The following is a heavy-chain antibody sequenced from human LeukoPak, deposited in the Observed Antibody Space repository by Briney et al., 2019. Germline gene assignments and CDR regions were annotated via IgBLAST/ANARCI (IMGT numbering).Heavy chain of an antibody. CDR2: IYYSGST. J-gene: IGHJ4*02. D-gene: IGHD4-17*01. V-gene: IGHV4-59*01. Sequence: PSETLSLTCTVSGGSISSYYWSWIRQPPGKGLKWIGYIYYSGSTNYNPSLKSRVTISVDTSKNQFSLKLSSVTAADTAVYYCARSLGRYGDYGSWVFDYWGQGTLVTVSS. CDR1: GGSISSYY. CDR3: ARSLGRYGDYGSWVFDY.